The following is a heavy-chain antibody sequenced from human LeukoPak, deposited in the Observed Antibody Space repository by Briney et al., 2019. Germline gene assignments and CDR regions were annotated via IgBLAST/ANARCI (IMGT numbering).Heavy chain of an antibody. CDR3: ARVRLDYYYGTDV. CDR1: GGTFSSYA. J-gene: IGHJ6*04. D-gene: IGHD6-19*01. CDR2: IVPIFGTA. Sequence: SVKVSCKASGGTFSSYAISWVRQAPGQGLEWMGGIVPIFGTANYAQKFQGRVTITADESTSTAYMELSSLRSEDTAVYYCARVRLDYYYGTDVWGKGTTVTVSS. V-gene: IGHV1-69*13.